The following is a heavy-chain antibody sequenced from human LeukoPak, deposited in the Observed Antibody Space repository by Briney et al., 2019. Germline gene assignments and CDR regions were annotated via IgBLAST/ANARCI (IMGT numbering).Heavy chain of an antibody. Sequence: GGSLRLSCAASGFSFSGYWMNWARQAPGKGLEWVASINHNGNVNYYVDSVKGRFTISRDNAKNSLYLQMSNLRAEDTAVYFCARGGGLDVWGRGATVTVSS. CDR2: INHNGNVN. D-gene: IGHD3-16*01. V-gene: IGHV3-7*03. CDR3: ARGGGLDV. J-gene: IGHJ6*02. CDR1: GFSFSGYW.